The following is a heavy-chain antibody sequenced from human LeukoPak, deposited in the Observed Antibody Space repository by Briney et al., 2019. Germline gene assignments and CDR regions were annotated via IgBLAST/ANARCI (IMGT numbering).Heavy chain of an antibody. Sequence: PSETLSLTCTVSGGSISSDYWSWIRQPPGKGLEWIGYIYYSGSTNYNPSLKSRVTISVDTSKNQFSLKLSSATAADTAVYYCARGLYSSGSSYYFDHWGQGTLVTVSS. D-gene: IGHD6-19*01. CDR1: GGSISSDY. CDR2: IYYSGST. J-gene: IGHJ4*02. V-gene: IGHV4-59*01. CDR3: ARGLYSSGSSYYFDH.